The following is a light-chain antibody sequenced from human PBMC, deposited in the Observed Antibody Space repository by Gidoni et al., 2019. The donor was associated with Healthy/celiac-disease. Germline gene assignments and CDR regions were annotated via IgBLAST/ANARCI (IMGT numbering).Light chain of an antibody. CDR3: QQYNSYPWT. CDR1: QGISSY. CDR2: AAS. V-gene: IGKV1-8*01. J-gene: IGKJ1*01. Sequence: AIGMTQSPSSLSASTGDRVTITCRASQGISSYLAWYQQKPGKAPKLLIYAASTLQSGVPSRFSGSGSGTDFTLTISCLQSEDFATYYCQQYNSYPWTFGQGTKVEIK.